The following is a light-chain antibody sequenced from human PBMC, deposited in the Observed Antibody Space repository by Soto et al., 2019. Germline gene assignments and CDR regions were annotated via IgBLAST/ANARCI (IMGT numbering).Light chain of an antibody. Sequence: EIVLTQSRGTLSLSPGERATLSCRASQSVSSSYLAWYQQKPGQAPRLLIYGASSRATGIPDRFSGSGSGTAFTLTISRLEPEDFAVYYCQQYGSSPETFGQGTKLEIK. V-gene: IGKV3-20*01. J-gene: IGKJ2*01. CDR2: GAS. CDR1: QSVSSSY. CDR3: QQYGSSPET.